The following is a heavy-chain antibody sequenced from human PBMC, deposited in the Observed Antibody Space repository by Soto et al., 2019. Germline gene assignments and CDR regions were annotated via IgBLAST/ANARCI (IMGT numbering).Heavy chain of an antibody. CDR3: ARGQTTGYSSGFSYYYYGMDV. Sequence: GGSLRLSCAASGFTVSSKYMSWVRQAPGKGLEWVSVIYSGGSTYYADSVKGRFTISRDNSKNTLYLQMNSLRAEDTAVYYCARGQTTGYSSGFSYYYYGMDVWGQGTTVTVSS. CDR2: IYSGGST. D-gene: IGHD6-19*01. V-gene: IGHV3-53*01. J-gene: IGHJ6*02. CDR1: GFTVSSKY.